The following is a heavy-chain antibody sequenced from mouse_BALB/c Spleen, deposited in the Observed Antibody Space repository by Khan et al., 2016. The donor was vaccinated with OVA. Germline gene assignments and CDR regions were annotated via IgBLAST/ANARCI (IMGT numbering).Heavy chain of an antibody. V-gene: IGHV4-1*02. CDR3: ARPDYYGSSFYAMDY. J-gene: IGHJ4*01. Sequence: EVKLLESGGGLVQPGGSLKLSCAASGFGFSRYWMSWVRQAPGKGLEWIGEINPDSSTINYTPSLKDKFIISRDNAKNTLYLQISKVRSEDTALYYCARPDYYGSSFYAMDYWGQGTSVTVSS. CDR2: INPDSSTI. CDR1: GFGFSRYW. D-gene: IGHD1-1*01.